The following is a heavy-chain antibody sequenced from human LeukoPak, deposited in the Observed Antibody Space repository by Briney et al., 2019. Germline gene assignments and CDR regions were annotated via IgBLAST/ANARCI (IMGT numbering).Heavy chain of an antibody. D-gene: IGHD3-22*01. CDR1: GESFSGYF. Sequence: SETLSLTCAVYGESFSGYFWSWIRQPPGKGLEWIGEINHSGSTNYNPSLKSRVTISVDTSKNQFSLKLSSVTAADTAVYYCARGPWVLGIGHSSGYYRQGGFDYWGQGTLVTVSS. V-gene: IGHV4-34*01. CDR3: ARGPWVLGIGHSSGYYRQGGFDY. CDR2: INHSGST. J-gene: IGHJ4*02.